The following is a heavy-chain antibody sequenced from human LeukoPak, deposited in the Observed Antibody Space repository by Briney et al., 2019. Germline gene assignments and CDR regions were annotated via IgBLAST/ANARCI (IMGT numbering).Heavy chain of an antibody. J-gene: IGHJ4*02. V-gene: IGHV3-21*01. CDR3: ARAKGSRSEYYDILTGVMAFDY. D-gene: IGHD3-9*01. CDR1: GFTFSSYS. CDR2: ISSSSSYI. Sequence: GGSLRLSCAASGFTFSSYSMNWVRQAPGKGLEWVSSISSSSSYIYYADSVKGRFTISRDNAKNSLYLQMNSLRAEDTAVYYCARAKGSRSEYYDILTGVMAFDYWGQGTLVTVSS.